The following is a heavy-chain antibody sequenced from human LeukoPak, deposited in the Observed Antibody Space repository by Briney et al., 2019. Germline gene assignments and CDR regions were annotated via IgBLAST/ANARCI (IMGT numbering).Heavy chain of an antibody. D-gene: IGHD5-18*01. J-gene: IGHJ4*02. CDR3: ARGQVYSYGPFDY. Sequence: EGSLRLSCAASGFTFSSYSMNWVRQAPGKGLEWVSSISSSSSYIYYADSVKGRFTISRDNAKNSLYLQMNSLRAEDTAVYYCARGQVYSYGPFDYWGQGTLVTVSS. CDR1: GFTFSSYS. V-gene: IGHV3-21*01. CDR2: ISSSSSYI.